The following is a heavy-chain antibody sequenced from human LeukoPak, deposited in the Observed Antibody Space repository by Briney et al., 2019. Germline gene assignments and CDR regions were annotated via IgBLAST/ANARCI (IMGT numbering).Heavy chain of an antibody. CDR1: GFTFHDYA. V-gene: IGHV3-9*01. D-gene: IGHD2-2*01. CDR2: ISWYSGCI. Sequence: SLRLSCVASGFTFHDYAMHWVRQARARGVEGVSGISWYSGCIGFADSVKGRFTISRDNAKNSLYLQVNSLRAEDTALYYCAIAQYCSSTTCPFHYWGEGTLVTVSS. J-gene: IGHJ4*02. CDR3: AIAQYCSSTTCPFHY.